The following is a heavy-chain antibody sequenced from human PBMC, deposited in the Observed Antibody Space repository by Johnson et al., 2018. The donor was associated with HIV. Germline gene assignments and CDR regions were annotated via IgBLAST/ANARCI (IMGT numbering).Heavy chain of an antibody. Sequence: VQLVESGGDLVKPGGFLRLSCAASGITFSDAWMTWVRQAPGKGLEWVGRVKSKTYRGTIDYAAPVNGRFTISSDDSKSTLYLQMNSLKIEDTAVYYCTTPYSSSWHTKNAFDIWGQGTMLTVSS. V-gene: IGHV3-15*01. D-gene: IGHD6-13*01. CDR2: VKSKTYRGTI. CDR1: GITFSDAW. CDR3: TTPYSSSWHTKNAFDI. J-gene: IGHJ3*02.